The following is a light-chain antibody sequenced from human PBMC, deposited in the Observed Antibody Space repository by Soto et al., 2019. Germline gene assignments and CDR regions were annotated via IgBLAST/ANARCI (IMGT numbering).Light chain of an antibody. J-gene: IGKJ2*01. CDR1: QRITTY. CDR2: TAA. V-gene: IGKV1-39*01. CDR3: QQSYSTPYT. Sequence: IHMTQSPSSLSASVGDRVTITCRASQRITTYLNWYQQKPGKAPQLLISTAATLQGGVQSRFSGSGSGADFTLTITTLQPEDFATYFCQQSYSTPYTFGQGTKLEIK.